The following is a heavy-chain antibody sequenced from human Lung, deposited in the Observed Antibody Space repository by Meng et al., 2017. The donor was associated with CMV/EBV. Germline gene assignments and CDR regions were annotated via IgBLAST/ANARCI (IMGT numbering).Heavy chain of an antibody. CDR2: ITPAIETA. CDR3: ARGPSITVGGVIIWRLED. D-gene: IGHD3-16*02. Sequence: SVXVSXXASGGTFRSTSLMWVRQAPGQGLEWMGGITPAIETADYAQKFRDRVTITTDDSATTAYMEMNSLRSEDTAVYFCARGPSITVGGVIIWRLEDWGQRXLVTVSS. CDR1: GGTFRSTS. J-gene: IGHJ4*02. V-gene: IGHV1-69*05.